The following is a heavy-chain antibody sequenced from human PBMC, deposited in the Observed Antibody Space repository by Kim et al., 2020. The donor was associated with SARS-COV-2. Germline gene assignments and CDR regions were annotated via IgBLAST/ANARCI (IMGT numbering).Heavy chain of an antibody. V-gene: IGHV4-34*01. CDR1: GGSFSGYY. J-gene: IGHJ4*02. D-gene: IGHD3-10*01. CDR2: INHSGST. CDR3: ARYGYYGSGSYFRY. Sequence: SETLSLTCAVYGGSFSGYYWSWIRQPPGKGLEWIGEINHSGSTNYNPSLKSRVTISVDTSKNQFSLKLSSVTAADTAVYYCARYGYYGSGSYFRYWGQGTLVTVSS.